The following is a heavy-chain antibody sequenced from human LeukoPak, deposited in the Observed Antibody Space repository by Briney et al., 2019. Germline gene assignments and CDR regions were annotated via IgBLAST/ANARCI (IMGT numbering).Heavy chain of an antibody. CDR1: GFTFDDYA. CDR2: ISWNSGSI. D-gene: IGHD6-19*01. Sequence: HSGGSLRLSCAASGFTFDDYAMHWVRQAPGKGLEWVSGISWNSGSIGYADSVKGRFTISRDNAKNSLYLQMNSLRAEDTALYYCAKCVAGTHFDYWGQGTLVTVSS. CDR3: AKCVAGTHFDY. V-gene: IGHV3-9*01. J-gene: IGHJ4*02.